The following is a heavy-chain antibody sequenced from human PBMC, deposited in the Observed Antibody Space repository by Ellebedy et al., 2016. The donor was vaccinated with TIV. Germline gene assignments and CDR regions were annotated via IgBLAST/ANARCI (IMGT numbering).Heavy chain of an antibody. Sequence: GESLKISCAASGFTFSNAWMSWVRQTPGKGLEWVGRIKSKSDGGTTEYTAPVYGRFTISRDDSRNTLYLQMSSLKTEDTAFYYCTTGLIGGNGSWFWGQGTLVTVSS. D-gene: IGHD6-13*01. CDR1: GFTFSNAW. CDR3: TTGLIGGNGSWF. J-gene: IGHJ4*02. V-gene: IGHV3-15*05. CDR2: IKSKSDGGTT.